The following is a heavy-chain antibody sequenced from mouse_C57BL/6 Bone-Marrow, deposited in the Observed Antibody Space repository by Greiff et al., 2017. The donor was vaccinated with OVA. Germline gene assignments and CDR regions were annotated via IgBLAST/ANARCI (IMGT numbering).Heavy chain of an antibody. V-gene: IGHV5-4*03. J-gene: IGHJ2*01. CDR3: ARGGLFPGDY. CDR2: ISDGGSYT. CDR1: GFTFSSYA. Sequence: EVKLVESGGGLVKPGGSLKLSCAASGFTFSSYAMSWVRQTPEKRLEWVATISDGGSYTYYPDNVKGRFTISRDNAKNNLYLQMSHLESEDTAMYYCARGGLFPGDYGGQGTTITVSS.